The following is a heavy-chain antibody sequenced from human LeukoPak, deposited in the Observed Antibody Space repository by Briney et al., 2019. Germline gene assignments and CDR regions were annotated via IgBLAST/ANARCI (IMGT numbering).Heavy chain of an antibody. CDR1: GFTFSSYD. CDR2: IGTAGDT. J-gene: IGHJ4*02. D-gene: IGHD6-13*01. CDR3: VRGGSSWYHFDC. V-gene: IGHV3-13*01. Sequence: PGGSPRLSCAASGFTFSSYDMYWVRQVTGKGPEWVSSIGTAGDTYYPDSVKGRFTISRENAKNSLYLQMNSLRAGDTAVYYCVRGGSSWYHFDCWGQGTLVTVSS.